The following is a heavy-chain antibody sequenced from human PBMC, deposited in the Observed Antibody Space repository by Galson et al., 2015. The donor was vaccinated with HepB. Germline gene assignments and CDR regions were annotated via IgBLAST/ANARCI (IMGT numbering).Heavy chain of an antibody. Sequence: SVKVSCKASGYTFTSYGISWVRQAPGQGLEWMGWISAYNGNTNYAQKLQGRVTMTKDTSTSTAYMELRSLRSDDTAVYYCAREVVVVPAAIMVANYYYGMDVWGQGTTVTVSS. CDR2: ISAYNGNT. CDR3: AREVVVVPAAIMVANYYYGMDV. J-gene: IGHJ6*02. D-gene: IGHD2-2*01. V-gene: IGHV1-18*01. CDR1: GYTFTSYG.